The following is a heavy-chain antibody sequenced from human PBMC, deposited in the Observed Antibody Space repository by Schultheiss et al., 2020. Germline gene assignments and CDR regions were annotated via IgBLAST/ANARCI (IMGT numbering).Heavy chain of an antibody. V-gene: IGHV4-34*01. D-gene: IGHD3-9*01. CDR1: GGSISSYY. Sequence: GSLRLSCTVSGGSISSYYWSWIRQPAGKGLEWIGEINHSGSTNYNPSLKSRVTISVDTSKNQFSLKLSSVTAADTAVYYCARGAFLRYFDWLSPRDAFDIWGQGTMVTVSS. J-gene: IGHJ3*02. CDR2: INHSGST. CDR3: ARGAFLRYFDWLSPRDAFDI.